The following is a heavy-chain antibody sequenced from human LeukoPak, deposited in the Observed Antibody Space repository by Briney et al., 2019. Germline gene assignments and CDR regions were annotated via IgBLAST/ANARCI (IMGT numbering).Heavy chain of an antibody. CDR1: GFTFSGSA. V-gene: IGHV3-73*01. D-gene: IGHD1-26*01. CDR2: IDKKDKGYATAT. CDR3: TRDSGTYNWFDP. J-gene: IGHJ5*02. Sequence: GGSLKLSCAASGFTFSGSAIHWVRQSSGKGLAWVGQIDKKDKGYATATAYAASVKGRFTISRDDSINTAYLQMKSLKTEDTALYYCTRDSGTYNWFDPWGQGTLVTVSS.